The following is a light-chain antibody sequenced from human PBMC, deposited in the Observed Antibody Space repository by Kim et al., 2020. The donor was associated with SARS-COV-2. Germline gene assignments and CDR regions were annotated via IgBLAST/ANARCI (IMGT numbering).Light chain of an antibody. V-gene: IGLV3-21*02. CDR3: QVWDASSDQVV. J-gene: IGLJ2*01. CDR2: DDT. Sequence: APGQTARMSGGGDNIGRKSAHWYQQKPGQAPVLVVHDDTDRPSGVPERFAGSNSGNTATLTITRAEAGDEADYYCQVWDASSDQVVFGGGTQLTVL. CDR1: NIGRKS.